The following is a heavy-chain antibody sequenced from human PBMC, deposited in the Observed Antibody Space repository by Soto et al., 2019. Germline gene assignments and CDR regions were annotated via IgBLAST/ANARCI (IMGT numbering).Heavy chain of an antibody. CDR2: ISGSGGST. V-gene: IGHV3-23*01. Sequence: AGGSLRLSCAASGFTFSSYAMSWVRQAPGKGLEWVSAISGSGGSTYYADSVKGRFTISRDNSKNTLYLQMNSLRAEDTAVYYCASWYYDFWSGYYPHPRYYYYGMDVWGQGTTVTVSS. CDR3: ASWYYDFWSGYYPHPRYYYYGMDV. J-gene: IGHJ6*02. D-gene: IGHD3-3*01. CDR1: GFTFSSYA.